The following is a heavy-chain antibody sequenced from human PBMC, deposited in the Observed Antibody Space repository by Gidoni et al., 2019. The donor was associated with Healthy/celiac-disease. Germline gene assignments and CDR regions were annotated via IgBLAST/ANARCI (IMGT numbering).Heavy chain of an antibody. CDR1: GFTFSSYS. V-gene: IGHV3-21*01. D-gene: IGHD3-22*01. CDR2: ISSSSSYI. J-gene: IGHJ4*02. Sequence: EVQLVESGGGLVKPGGSLRLSCAASGFTFSSYSMNWVRQAPGKGLEWVSSISSSSSYIYYADSVKGRFTISRDNAKNSLYLQMNSLRAEDTAVSDASSDYYDSSGYYFFPDYWGQGTLVTVSS. CDR3: SSDYYDSSGYYFFPDY.